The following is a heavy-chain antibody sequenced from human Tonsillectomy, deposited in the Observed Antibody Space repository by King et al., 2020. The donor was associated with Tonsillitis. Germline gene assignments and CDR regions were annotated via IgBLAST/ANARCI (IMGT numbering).Heavy chain of an antibody. CDR1: GDRVSSNSAA. J-gene: IGHJ4*02. Sequence: QLQESGPGLVKPSQTLSLTCDISGDRVSSNSAAWNWIRQSPSRGLEWLGRTYYRSKWFHDYALSVKSRITINPDTSKNQFSLHLNSVTPEDTAVYYCARGVHGWCVDAAVAYLDYWGQGTLVTVSS. D-gene: IGHD5-18*01. CDR2: TYYRSKWFH. V-gene: IGHV6-1*01. CDR3: ARGVHGWCVDAAVAYLDY.